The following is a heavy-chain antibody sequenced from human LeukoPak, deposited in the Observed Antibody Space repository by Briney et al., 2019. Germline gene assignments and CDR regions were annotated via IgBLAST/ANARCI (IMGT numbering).Heavy chain of an antibody. V-gene: IGHV3-30*09. CDR2: ISYDGSNK. CDR1: GFTFSSYA. CDR3: ARDRQDTAMVTLFDY. J-gene: IGHJ4*02. D-gene: IGHD5-18*01. Sequence: QPGRSLRLSCAASGFTFSSYAMHWVRQAPGRGLEWVAVISYDGSNKYYADSVKGRFAISRDNSKNTPYLQMNSLRAEDTAVYYCARDRQDTAMVTLFDYWGQGTLVTVSS.